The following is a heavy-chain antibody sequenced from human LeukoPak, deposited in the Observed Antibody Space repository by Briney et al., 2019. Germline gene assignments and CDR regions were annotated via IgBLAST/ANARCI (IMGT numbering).Heavy chain of an antibody. CDR1: GYTLTELS. CDR2: FDPEDGET. D-gene: IGHD3-10*01. V-gene: IGHV1-24*01. CDR3: ATAPVAYYGSGSYLY. J-gene: IGHJ4*02. Sequence: ASVKVSCKVSGYTLTELSMHWVRQAPGKGLEWMGGFDPEDGETIYAQKFQGRVTMTEDTSTDTAYMELSSLRSEDTAVYYCATAPVAYYGSGSYLYWGQGTLVTVSS.